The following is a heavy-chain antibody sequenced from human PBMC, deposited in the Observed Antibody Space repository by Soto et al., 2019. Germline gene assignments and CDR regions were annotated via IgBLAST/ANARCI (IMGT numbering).Heavy chain of an antibody. V-gene: IGHV3-11*05. Sequence: QVQLVESGGGLVKPGGSLRLSCAASGFTFSDYYMSWIRQAPGKGLEWVSYISSSSSYTDYADSVKGRFTISRDNAKNSLYLQMNSLRAEDTAVYYWARHLRGVIPLSWFDPWGQGTLVTVSS. CDR3: ARHLRGVIPLSWFDP. J-gene: IGHJ5*02. D-gene: IGHD3-10*01. CDR1: GFTFSDYY. CDR2: ISSSSSYT.